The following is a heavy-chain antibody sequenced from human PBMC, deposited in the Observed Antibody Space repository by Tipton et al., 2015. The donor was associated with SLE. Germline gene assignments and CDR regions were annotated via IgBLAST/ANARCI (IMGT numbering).Heavy chain of an antibody. V-gene: IGHV4-59*12. D-gene: IGHD6-13*01. CDR1: GGSISSYY. CDR2: IYYSGST. Sequence: LRLSCTVSGGSISSYYWSWIRQPPGKGLEWIGCIYYSGSTNYNPSLKSRATISVDTSKNQFSLKLSSVSAADTAIDYCATDLLRAAGSGISWFDPWGPGTLVTVSP. J-gene: IGHJ5*02. CDR3: ATDLLRAAGSGISWFDP.